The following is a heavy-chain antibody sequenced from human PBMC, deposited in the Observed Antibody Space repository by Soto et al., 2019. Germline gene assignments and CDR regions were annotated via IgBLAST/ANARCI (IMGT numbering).Heavy chain of an antibody. CDR3: ARDEGRAWYFDY. CDR2: ISGSGGST. J-gene: IGHJ4*02. V-gene: IGHV3-23*01. CDR1: GFTFSSYA. Sequence: GGSLRLSCAASGFTFSSYAMSWVRQAPGKGLEWVSAISGSGGSTYYTDSVKGRFTISRDKAKNSLYLQMNSLRAEDTAVYFCARDEGRAWYFDYWGQGTRVTVSS.